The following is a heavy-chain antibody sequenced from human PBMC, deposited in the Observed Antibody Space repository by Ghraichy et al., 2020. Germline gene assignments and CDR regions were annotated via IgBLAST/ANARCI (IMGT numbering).Heavy chain of an antibody. Sequence: GGSLRLSCAASGFPFSPSWMHWVRQVPGKGLEWVSRMNSDGSMTHYADFVKGRVTISRDNAKKTLYLQMNSLRAEDTAIYYCAKEGNWNLDYWGQGTLVTVSS. J-gene: IGHJ4*02. CDR2: MNSDGSMT. V-gene: IGHV3-74*01. D-gene: IGHD1-1*01. CDR1: GFPFSPSW. CDR3: AKEGNWNLDY.